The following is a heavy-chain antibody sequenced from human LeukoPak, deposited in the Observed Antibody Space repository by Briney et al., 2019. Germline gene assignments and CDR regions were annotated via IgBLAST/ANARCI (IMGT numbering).Heavy chain of an antibody. CDR1: GFTFSSYG. CDR3: QRQYGGSYYANWFDP. D-gene: IGHD1-26*01. J-gene: IGHJ5*02. Sequence: PGRSLRLSCAASGFTFSSYGMHWVRQAPGKGLEWVAVISYDGSNKYYADSVKGRFTISRDNSKNTLYLQMNSLRAEDTAVYYCQRQYGGSYYANWFDPWGQGTLVTVSS. CDR2: ISYDGSNK. V-gene: IGHV3-30*03.